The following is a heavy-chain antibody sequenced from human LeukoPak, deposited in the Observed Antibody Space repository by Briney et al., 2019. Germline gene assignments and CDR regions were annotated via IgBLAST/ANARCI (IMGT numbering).Heavy chain of an antibody. Sequence: SVKVSCKASGGTFSSYAISWVRQAPGQGLEWMGGIIPLFGTANYAQKFQGRVTITADESTSTAYMELSSLRSEDTAVYYCARARRHCSSTSCSFPFDYWGQGTLVTVSS. D-gene: IGHD2-2*01. CDR3: ARARRHCSSTSCSFPFDY. V-gene: IGHV1-69*13. CDR1: GGTFSSYA. J-gene: IGHJ4*02. CDR2: IIPLFGTA.